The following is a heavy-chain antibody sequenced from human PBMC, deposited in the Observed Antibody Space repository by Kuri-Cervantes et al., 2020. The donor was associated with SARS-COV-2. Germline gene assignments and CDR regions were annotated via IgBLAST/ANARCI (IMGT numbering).Heavy chain of an antibody. V-gene: IGHV3-74*01. CDR3: ASAKRASYGDPYND. CDR2: INPDGSYT. D-gene: IGHD4-17*01. CDR1: GFTFSGHW. J-gene: IGHJ4*02. Sequence: GESLKISCAASGFTFSGHWIHWVRQAPGKGLVWVSRINPDGSYTSNADSVKGRFTLSRDNAKNMLFLQMNSLRAEDTAVYYCASAKRASYGDPYNDWGQGTLVTVSS.